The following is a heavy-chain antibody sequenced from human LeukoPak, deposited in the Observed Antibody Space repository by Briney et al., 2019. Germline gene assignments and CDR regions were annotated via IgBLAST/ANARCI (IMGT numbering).Heavy chain of an antibody. J-gene: IGHJ5*02. CDR2: INHSGST. CDR3: ARRSGKAVSGVNWFDP. D-gene: IGHD6-13*01. V-gene: IGHV4-34*01. Sequence: KTSETLSLTCAVYGGSFSGYYWSWIRRPPGKGLEWIGEINHSGSTNYNPSLKSRFIISAGTSKNQFSLKFTAVTAADTAMYYCARRSGKAVSGVNWFDPWGQGTLVTVSS. CDR1: GGSFSGYY.